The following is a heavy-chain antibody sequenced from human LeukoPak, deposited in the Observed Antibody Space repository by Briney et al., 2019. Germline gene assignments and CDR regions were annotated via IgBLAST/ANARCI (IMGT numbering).Heavy chain of an antibody. CDR2: INHSGSS. D-gene: IGHD3-9*01. J-gene: IGHJ5*01. CDR3: ARAPSRYDVLTGYYGGWFDS. CDR1: GGSFSGYY. Sequence: PSETLSLTCAVYGGSFSGYYWSWIRQPPGKGLEWIGEINHSGSSNYNPSLKSRVTISVDTSKNQFSLKLSSVTAADMAVYYCARAPSRYDVLTGYYGGWFDSWGQGTLVTVSS. V-gene: IGHV4-34*01.